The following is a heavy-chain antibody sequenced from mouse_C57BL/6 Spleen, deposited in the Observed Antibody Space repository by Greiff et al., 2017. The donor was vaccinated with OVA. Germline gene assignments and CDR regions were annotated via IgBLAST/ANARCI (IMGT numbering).Heavy chain of an antibody. V-gene: IGHV1-52*01. CDR3: ARNSPPYYYGSSYFDY. CDR2: IDPSDSET. J-gene: IGHJ2*01. Sequence: VQLQQPGAELVRPGSSVKLSCKASGYTFTSYWMHWVKQRPIQGLEWIGNIDPSDSETHYNQKFKDKATLTVDKSSSTAYMQLISLTSVDSAVYYFARNSPPYYYGSSYFDYWGQGTTLTVSS. CDR1: GYTFTSYW. D-gene: IGHD1-1*01.